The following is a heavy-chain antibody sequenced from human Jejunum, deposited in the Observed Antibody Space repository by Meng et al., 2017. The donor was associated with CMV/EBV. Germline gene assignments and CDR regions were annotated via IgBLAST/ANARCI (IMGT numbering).Heavy chain of an antibody. CDR2: IKENGGEK. Sequence: AASGFPFSTYWMNWVRQAPGKGLEWVANIKENGGEKYYADSVKGRFTISRDNAKNSLYLQMNSLRVEDTAVYYCARGGVPYGMDVWGQGTTVTVSS. CDR3: ARGGVPYGMDV. J-gene: IGHJ6*02. V-gene: IGHV3-7*01. CDR1: GFPFSTYW. D-gene: IGHD2-8*01.